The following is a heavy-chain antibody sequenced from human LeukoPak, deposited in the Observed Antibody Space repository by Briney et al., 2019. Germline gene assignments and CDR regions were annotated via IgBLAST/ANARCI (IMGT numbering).Heavy chain of an antibody. J-gene: IGHJ4*02. CDR1: GFTFSTYD. V-gene: IGHV3-30*18. Sequence: PGRSLRLSCAASGFTFSTYDMHWVRQAPGKGLEWVTVMSYDGSNKYHADSVKGRFTISRDNSKNTLYLQMNSLRADDTAVYYCAKDLQLALDYWGQGTLVTVSP. D-gene: IGHD6-13*01. CDR3: AKDLQLALDY. CDR2: MSYDGSNK.